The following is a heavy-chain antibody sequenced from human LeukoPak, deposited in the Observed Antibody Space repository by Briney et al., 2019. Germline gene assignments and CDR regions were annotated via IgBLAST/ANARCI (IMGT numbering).Heavy chain of an antibody. CDR3: ARGGITMVRGVIAGSY. J-gene: IGHJ4*02. D-gene: IGHD3-10*01. CDR1: GYTFTSYD. CDR2: MNPNSGNT. Sequence: ASVKVSCKASGYTFTSYDINWVRQATGQGLEWMGWMNPNSGNTGYAQKFQGRVTITRNTSISTAYMELSSLRSEDTAVYYCARGGITMVRGVIAGSYWGQGTLVTVSS. V-gene: IGHV1-8*03.